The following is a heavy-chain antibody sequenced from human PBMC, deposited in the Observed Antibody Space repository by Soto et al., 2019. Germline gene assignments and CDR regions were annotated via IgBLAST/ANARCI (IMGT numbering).Heavy chain of an antibody. CDR3: ATSSGAYYGGSDF. Sequence: QMQLVQSGPEVKKPGTSVKVSCKTSGFTFTTSSVQWVRQTRGRRLEWIGWLVVGSGGTKYAQIFQERVTITSDVATGTLYMELSSLRSEDTAVYYCATSSGAYYGGSDFWGLGTLVTVSS. CDR1: GFTFTTSS. D-gene: IGHD4-17*01. CDR2: LVVGSGGT. J-gene: IGHJ4*02. V-gene: IGHV1-58*01.